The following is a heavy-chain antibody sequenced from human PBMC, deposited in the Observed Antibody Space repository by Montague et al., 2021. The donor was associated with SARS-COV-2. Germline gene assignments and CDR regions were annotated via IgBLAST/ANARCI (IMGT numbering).Heavy chain of an antibody. J-gene: IGHJ2*01. CDR1: GFSLSTSGVG. CDR3: ARSSSPLSYWYFDL. CDR2: IYWDDDK. V-gene: IGHV2-5*02. Sequence: PPLVKPTQTLTLTCTLSGFSLSTSGVGVGWIRQPPGKALEWLALIYWDDDKRYSPSLKTRLIITKDTSRNQVVLTMTNVDPVDTATYYCARSSSPLSYWYFDLWGPGALVTVSS.